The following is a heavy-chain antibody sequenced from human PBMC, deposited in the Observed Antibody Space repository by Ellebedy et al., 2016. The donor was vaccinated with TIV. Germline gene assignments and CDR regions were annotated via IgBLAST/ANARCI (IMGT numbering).Heavy chain of an antibody. Sequence: ASVKVSCXASGYTFTSYDINWVRQATGQGLEWMGWMNPNSGNTGYAQKFQGRVTMTEDTSTDTAYMELSSLRSEDTAVYYCATGSLLERRVGHYYYYYGMDVWGQGTTVTVSS. CDR2: MNPNSGNT. CDR1: GYTFTSYD. D-gene: IGHD1-1*01. J-gene: IGHJ6*02. V-gene: IGHV1-8*01. CDR3: ATGSLLERRVGHYYYYYGMDV.